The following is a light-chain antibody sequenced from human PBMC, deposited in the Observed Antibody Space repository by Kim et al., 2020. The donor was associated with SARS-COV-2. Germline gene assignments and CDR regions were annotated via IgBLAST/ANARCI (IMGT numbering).Light chain of an antibody. V-gene: IGLV6-57*02. CDR1: SGSIASNY. CDR3: QSYDSSNQGV. Sequence: NFMLTQPHSVSESPGKTVTISCTGSSGSIASNYVQWYQQRPGGAPTTVIYEDNQRPSGVPDRFSGSIDSSSNSASLTISGLKTEDEADYYCQSYDSSNQGVFCGGTQLTVL. J-gene: IGLJ2*01. CDR2: EDN.